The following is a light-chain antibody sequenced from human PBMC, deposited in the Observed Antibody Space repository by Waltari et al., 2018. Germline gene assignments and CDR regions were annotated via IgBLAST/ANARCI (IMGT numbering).Light chain of an antibody. J-gene: IGLJ2*01. Sequence: SSELTQDPAVSVALGQTVRITCQGASLRSYCASWYQQKPGQAPVLVIYGKNNRPSGIPDRFSGSSSGNTASLTITGAQAEDEADYYCNSRDSSGNHVVFGGGTKLTVL. CDR2: GKN. CDR1: SLRSYC. V-gene: IGLV3-19*01. CDR3: NSRDSSGNHVV.